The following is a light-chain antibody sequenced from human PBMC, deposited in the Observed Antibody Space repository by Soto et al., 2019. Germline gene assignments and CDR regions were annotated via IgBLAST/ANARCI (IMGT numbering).Light chain of an antibody. J-gene: IGLJ2*01. V-gene: IGLV1-44*01. Sequence: QSVLTQPPSASGTPGQRVTISCSGSSSNIGSHSVNWYQQLPGTAPKLLIYSNNQRHSGVPDRFSGSKSGTSVSLAISGLQSEDEADYYCAAWDDSLNSVVLGGGTKLTVL. CDR2: SNN. CDR1: SSNIGSHS. CDR3: AAWDDSLNSVV.